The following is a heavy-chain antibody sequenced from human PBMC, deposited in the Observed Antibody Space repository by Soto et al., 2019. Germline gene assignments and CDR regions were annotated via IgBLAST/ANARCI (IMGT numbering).Heavy chain of an antibody. CDR1: GGSISSYY. V-gene: IGHV4-59*12. CDR2: IYYSGST. CDR3: ARDRIRENWFDP. Sequence: PSETLSLTCPVSGGSISSYYWSWIRQPPGKGLEWIGYIYYSGSTYYNPSLKSRVIMSVDTSKNQFSLKVSSVTAADTAVYYCARDRIRENWFDPWGQGTLVTVSS. D-gene: IGHD3-3*02. J-gene: IGHJ5*02.